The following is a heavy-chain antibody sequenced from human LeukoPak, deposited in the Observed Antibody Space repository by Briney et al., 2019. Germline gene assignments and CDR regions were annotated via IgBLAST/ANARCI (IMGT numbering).Heavy chain of an antibody. V-gene: IGHV1-46*01. Sequence: ASVKVSCKASGYTFTSYYMHWVRQAPGQGLEWMGIINPSGGSTSYAQKFQGRVTMTRDMSTSTAYMELSSLRSEDTAVYYCAASPGYSYGYSDYYYYMDVWGKGTTVTVSS. CDR2: INPSGGST. D-gene: IGHD5-18*01. CDR3: AASPGYSYGYSDYYYYMDV. CDR1: GYTFTSYY. J-gene: IGHJ6*03.